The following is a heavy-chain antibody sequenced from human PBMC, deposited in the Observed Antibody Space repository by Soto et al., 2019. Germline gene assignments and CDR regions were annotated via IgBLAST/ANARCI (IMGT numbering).Heavy chain of an antibody. CDR1: GGTFSSYT. Sequence: QVQLVQSGAEVKKPGSSVKVSCKASGGTFSSYTISWVRQAPGQGLEWMGRIIPILGIANYAQKFQGRVTITADKSTSTAYIELSSLRSEDTAVYYCASSMATTPPWGMEVWGQGTTVTVSS. CDR2: IIPILGIA. D-gene: IGHD5-12*01. CDR3: ASSMATTPPWGMEV. V-gene: IGHV1-69*02. J-gene: IGHJ6*02.